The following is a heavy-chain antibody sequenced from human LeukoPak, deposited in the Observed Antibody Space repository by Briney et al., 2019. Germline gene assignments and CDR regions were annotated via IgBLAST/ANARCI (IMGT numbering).Heavy chain of an antibody. V-gene: IGHV1-46*01. CDR3: AREGPYSDSSRSRFDS. J-gene: IGHJ4*02. CDR2: INPNGGSA. CDR1: GYTFTNYY. D-gene: IGHD6-6*01. Sequence: ASVKVSCKASGYTFTNYYIHWVRQAPGQGLEWTGIINPNGGSASYAQKFQGRVTLTRDTSTSTAYMELTSLTSEDTAVYYCAREGPYSDSSRSRFDSWGQGTLVTVSS.